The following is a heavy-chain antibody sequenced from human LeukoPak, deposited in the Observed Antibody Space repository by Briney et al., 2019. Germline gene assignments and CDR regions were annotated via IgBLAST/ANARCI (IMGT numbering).Heavy chain of an antibody. CDR2: ISGSGGST. V-gene: IGHV3-23*01. J-gene: IGHJ4*02. D-gene: IGHD6-13*01. CDR3: AILPGYSSGWYEVNY. CDR1: GFTFSSYA. Sequence: GGSLRLSCAASGFTFSSYAMSWVRQAPRKGLAWVSGISGSGGSTYYADSVKGRFPISRDNSRNTLYLQMNSPRAGDTAVYYCAILPGYSSGWYEVNYWGQGTLVTVSS.